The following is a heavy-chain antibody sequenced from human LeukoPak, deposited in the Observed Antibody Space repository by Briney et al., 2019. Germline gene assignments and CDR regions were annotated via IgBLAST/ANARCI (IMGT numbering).Heavy chain of an antibody. CDR2: ISSSGSTI. D-gene: IGHD3-3*01. J-gene: IGHJ3*02. CDR3: AREGRDYDYQTHYAFDI. Sequence: PGGSLRLSCAASGFTFSSYEMNWVRQAPGKGLEWVSYISSSGSTIYYADSVKGRFTISRDNAKNSLYLQMNSLRAEDTAVYYCAREGRDYDYQTHYAFDIWGQGTMVTVSS. CDR1: GFTFSSYE. V-gene: IGHV3-48*03.